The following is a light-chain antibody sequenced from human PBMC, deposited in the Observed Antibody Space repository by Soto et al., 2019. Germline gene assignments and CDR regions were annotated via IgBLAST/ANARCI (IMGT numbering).Light chain of an antibody. CDR1: SSDIGTYNY. CDR3: SSYTTTTTVV. CDR2: DVT. V-gene: IGLV2-14*03. J-gene: IGLJ3*02. Sequence: QSALTQPASASGSPGQSITISCTGTSSDIGTYNYVSWYQQHPGKAPKLIIYDVTTRPSGISNRFSASKSGDTASLTISGLQGEDEADYYCSSYTTTTTVVFGGGTKVTVL.